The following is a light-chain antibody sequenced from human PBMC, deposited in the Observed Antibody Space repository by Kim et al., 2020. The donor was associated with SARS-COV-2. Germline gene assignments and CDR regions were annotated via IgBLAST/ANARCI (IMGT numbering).Light chain of an antibody. J-gene: IGKJ1*01. V-gene: IGKV1-39*01. CDR1: QSISKF. CDR2: GAS. Sequence: AAVGDRVTITCRASQSISKFFNWYQQKPGEAPKLLIYGASSLRSGVPSRFSGSGSGTDFTLTISSLQPEDFATYYCQQSYNTPPTFGQGTKVEVK. CDR3: QQSYNTPPT.